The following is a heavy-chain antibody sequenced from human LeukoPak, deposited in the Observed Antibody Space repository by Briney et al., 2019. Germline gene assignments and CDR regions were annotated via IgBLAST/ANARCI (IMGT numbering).Heavy chain of an antibody. J-gene: IGHJ4*02. CDR1: GYTLTKLS. Sequence: ASVKVSCKVSGYTLTKLSMHWVRQAPGKGLEWMGGFDPEDGETIYAQKFQGRVTMTEDTSTDTAYMELSSLRSEDTAVYYCATFHSGSYYYFDYWGQGTLVTVSS. CDR3: ATFHSGSYYYFDY. CDR2: FDPEDGET. V-gene: IGHV1-24*01. D-gene: IGHD1-26*01.